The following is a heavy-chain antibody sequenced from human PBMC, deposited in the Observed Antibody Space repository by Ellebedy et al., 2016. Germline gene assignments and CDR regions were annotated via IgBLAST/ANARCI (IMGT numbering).Heavy chain of an antibody. CDR3: ARLVAAAGMYYFDY. CDR2: IKQDGSEK. V-gene: IGHV3-7*01. Sequence: GGSLRLXCAASGFTFSSYAMSWVRQAPGKGLEWVANIKQDGSEKYYVDSVKGRFTISRDNAKNSLYLQMNSLRAEDTAVYYCARLVAAAGMYYFDYWGQGTLVTVSS. CDR1: GFTFSSYA. D-gene: IGHD6-13*01. J-gene: IGHJ4*02.